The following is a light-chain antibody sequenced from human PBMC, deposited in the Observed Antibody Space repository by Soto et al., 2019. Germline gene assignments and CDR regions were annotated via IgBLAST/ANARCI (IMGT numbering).Light chain of an antibody. V-gene: IGKV1-33*01. J-gene: IGKJ5*01. CDR2: NAV. CDR1: QDITND. Sequence: DIQMTQSPSSLSASVGDRVTITCQASQDITNDLNWYQQKPGQAPSLLLSNAVTRAPGIPARFSGSGFGTEFTLTISSLQPEDFAIYYCQQYKSWWPITFGQGTRLEI. CDR3: QQYKSWWPIT.